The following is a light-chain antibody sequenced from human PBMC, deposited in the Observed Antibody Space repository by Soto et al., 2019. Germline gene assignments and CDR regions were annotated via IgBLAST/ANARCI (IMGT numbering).Light chain of an antibody. Sequence: QSVLTQPPSASGTPGQRVTISCSGSSSNIESNTVNWYQQLPGTAPKLLIYNTDQRPSGVPDRFSGSKSGTSASLAISGLQSEDEADYYCATWDDSLDGVFGGGTKVTVL. CDR2: NTD. V-gene: IGLV1-44*01. CDR3: ATWDDSLDGV. J-gene: IGLJ2*01. CDR1: SSNIESNT.